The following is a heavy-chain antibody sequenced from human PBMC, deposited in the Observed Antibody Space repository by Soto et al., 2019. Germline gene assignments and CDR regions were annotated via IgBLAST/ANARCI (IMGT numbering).Heavy chain of an antibody. CDR2: ISAYNGNT. J-gene: IGHJ6*02. Sequence: ASVKVSCKASGYTFTSYGISWVRQAPGQGLEWMGWISAYNGNTNYAQKLQGRVTMTTDTSTSTAYMELRSLRSDDTAVYYCARDSGITMVRGVGNTYYYYYGMDVWGQGTTVTV. CDR3: ARDSGITMVRGVGNTYYYYYGMDV. CDR1: GYTFTSYG. D-gene: IGHD3-10*01. V-gene: IGHV1-18*04.